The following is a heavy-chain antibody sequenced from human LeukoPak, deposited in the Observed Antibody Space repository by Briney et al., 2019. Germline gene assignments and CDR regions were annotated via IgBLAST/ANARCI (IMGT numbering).Heavy chain of an antibody. J-gene: IGHJ6*02. V-gene: IGHV3-9*01. CDR2: ISWNSGSI. Sequence: QPGRSLRLSCAASGFTFDDYAMHWVRQAPGKGLEWVSGISWNSGSIGYADSVKGRFTISRDNAKNSLYLQMNSLRAEDTALYYCAKAGWYPPFSYYYYYGMDVWGQGTTVTVSS. CDR3: AKAGWYPPFSYYYYYGMDV. CDR1: GFTFDDYA. D-gene: IGHD6-19*01.